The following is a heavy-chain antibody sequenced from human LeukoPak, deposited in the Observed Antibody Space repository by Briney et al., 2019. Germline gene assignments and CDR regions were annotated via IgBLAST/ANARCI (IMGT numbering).Heavy chain of an antibody. CDR3: AKDGLRLGELSPLDY. V-gene: IGHV3-43*01. J-gene: IGHJ4*02. CDR1: GFTFDDYT. D-gene: IGHD3-16*02. CDR2: ISWDGGST. Sequence: GGSLRLSCAASGFTFDDYTMHWVRQVPGKGLEWVSLISWDGGSTYYADSVKGRFTISRDNSKNSLYLQMNSLRTEDTALYYCAKDGLRLGELSPLDYWGQGTLVTVSS.